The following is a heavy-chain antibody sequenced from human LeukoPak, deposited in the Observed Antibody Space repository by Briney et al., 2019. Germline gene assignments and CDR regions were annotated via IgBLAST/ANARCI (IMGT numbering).Heavy chain of an antibody. V-gene: IGHV3-74*01. CDR3: TIDLTGPFDD. D-gene: IGHD3-9*01. CDR1: GFTFNSYW. CDR2: INTDGSTT. Sequence: GGSLRLSCAASGFTFNSYWMHWVRQVPGKGLVWVSRINTDGSTTSYADSVKGRFTISRDNAKNTLYLQMNSLRAEDTGVYYCTIDLTGPFDDWGQGTLVTVSS. J-gene: IGHJ4*02.